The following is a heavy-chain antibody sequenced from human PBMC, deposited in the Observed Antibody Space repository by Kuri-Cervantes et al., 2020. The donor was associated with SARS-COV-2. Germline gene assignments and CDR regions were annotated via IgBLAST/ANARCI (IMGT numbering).Heavy chain of an antibody. D-gene: IGHD5-18*01. V-gene: IGHV3-7*03. CDR2: IKQDGSEK. Sequence: GESLKISCAASGFTFSSYWMSWVRQAPGKGLEWVANIKQDGSEKYYVDSVKGRFTISRDNAKNLLYLQMNSLRSEDTAVYYCARVYDVDTSSKKAKQSHSILYDYWGQGTLVTVSS. J-gene: IGHJ4*02. CDR1: GFTFSSYW. CDR3: ARVYDVDTSSKKAKQSHSILYDY.